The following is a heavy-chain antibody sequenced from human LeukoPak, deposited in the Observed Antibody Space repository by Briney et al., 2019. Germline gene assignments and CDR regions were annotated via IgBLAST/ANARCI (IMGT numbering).Heavy chain of an antibody. V-gene: IGHV3-23*01. Sequence: GGSLRLSCAASGFTFSSYAMSWVRQAPGKGLEWVSAISGSGGSTYYADSVKGRFTISRDNSKSTLYLQMNSLRAEDTAVYYCAKFVIMYYYDSSGAEYFQHWGQGTLVTVSS. CDR2: ISGSGGST. J-gene: IGHJ1*01. CDR3: AKFVIMYYYDSSGAEYFQH. CDR1: GFTFSSYA. D-gene: IGHD3-22*01.